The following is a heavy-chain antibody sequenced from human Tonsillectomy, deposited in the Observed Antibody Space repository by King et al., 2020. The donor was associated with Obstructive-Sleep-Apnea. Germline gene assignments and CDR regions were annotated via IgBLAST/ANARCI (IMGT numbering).Heavy chain of an antibody. CDR2: IDPSDSYT. J-gene: IGHJ6*02. D-gene: IGHD2-2*01. CDR3: ARRVAAMGYYYYGVDV. V-gene: IGHV5-10-1*03. Sequence: VQLVESGAEVKKPGESLRISCKGSGYNFTSYWITWVRQMPGKGLEWMGRIDPSDSYTNYSPSFQGHVTLSVDKSISTAYLQWSSLKASDTAKYYCARRVAAMGYYYYGVDVWGQGTTVTVS. CDR1: GYNFTSYW.